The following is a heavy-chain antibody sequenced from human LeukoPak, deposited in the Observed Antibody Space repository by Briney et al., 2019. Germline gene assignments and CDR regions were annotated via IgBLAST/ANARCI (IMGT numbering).Heavy chain of an antibody. V-gene: IGHV1-18*01. CDR2: ISTYKGNT. J-gene: IGHJ4*02. CDR1: GYTFTNYA. Sequence: ASVKVSCKASGYTFTNYAISWVRQALGQRGEWMGWISTYKGNTKNAQKLQSRVTMTPDTSTSTAYMELRTLRSDDTAVYYCARADTVRLGELSHFDYWGQGTLASVRS. D-gene: IGHD3-16*02. CDR3: ARADTVRLGELSHFDY.